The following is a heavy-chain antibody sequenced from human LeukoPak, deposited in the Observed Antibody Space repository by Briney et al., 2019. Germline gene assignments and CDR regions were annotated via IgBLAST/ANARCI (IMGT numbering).Heavy chain of an antibody. D-gene: IGHD1-26*01. CDR2: ISYDGSNK. V-gene: IGHV3-30*18. Sequence: GGSLRLSCAASGFTFSSYGMHWVRQAPGKGLEWVAVISYDGSNKYYADSVKGRFTISRDNSKNTLYLQMNSLRAEDTAVYYCAKPLSWELLTLFDYWGQGTLVTVSS. J-gene: IGHJ4*02. CDR3: AKPLSWELLTLFDY. CDR1: GFTFSSYG.